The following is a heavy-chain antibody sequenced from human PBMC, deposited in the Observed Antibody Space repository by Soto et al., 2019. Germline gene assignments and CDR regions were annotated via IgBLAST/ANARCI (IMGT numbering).Heavy chain of an antibody. D-gene: IGHD1-20*01. Sequence: SETLSLTCAVSGASISGSYYYWACLRRSPGKGPEWIGSVFYTGFTSYNPSLESRVSVSVDTSKSQFSLKLSAVTAADTAVYYCATSQKGYNWNYFDHWGQGALVTVSS. V-gene: IGHV4-39*01. J-gene: IGHJ4*02. CDR2: VFYTGFT. CDR1: GASISGSYYY. CDR3: ATSQKGYNWNYFDH.